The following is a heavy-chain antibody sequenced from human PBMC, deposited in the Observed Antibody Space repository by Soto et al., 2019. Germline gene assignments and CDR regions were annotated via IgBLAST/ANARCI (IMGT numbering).Heavy chain of an antibody. V-gene: IGHV3-66*01. CDR3: VRSRFVALGVTLVDY. J-gene: IGHJ4*02. CDR1: GFTVSNNY. D-gene: IGHD3-16*01. CDR2: IYSCGST. Sequence: EVQLVESGGGLVQPGGSLRLSCAASGFTVSNNYINWVRQAPGKGLEWVSIIYSCGSTYYADSVKGRFTISRDNSKNTLYLQMTSLRAVDTAVYYCVRSRFVALGVTLVDYWGQGTLVTVSS.